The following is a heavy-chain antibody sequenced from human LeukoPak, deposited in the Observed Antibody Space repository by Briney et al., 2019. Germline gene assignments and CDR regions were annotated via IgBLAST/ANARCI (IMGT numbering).Heavy chain of an antibody. CDR2: ISSSGSTI. J-gene: IGHJ6*04. V-gene: IGHV3-48*03. CDR3: AELGITMIGGV. Sequence: PGGSLRLSRAASGFTFSRYEMNWVRQAPGKGLEWVSYISSSGSTIYYADSVKGRFTISRDNAKNSLYLQMNSLRAEDTAVYYCAELGITMIGGVWGKGTRSPSPQ. CDR1: GFTFSRYE. D-gene: IGHD3-10*02.